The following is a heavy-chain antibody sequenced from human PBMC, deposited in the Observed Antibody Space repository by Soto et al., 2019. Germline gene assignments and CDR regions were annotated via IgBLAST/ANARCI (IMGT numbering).Heavy chain of an antibody. CDR3: AKARHQSNNYYGRDV. CDR1: GFTFSSYA. D-gene: IGHD2-2*01. V-gene: IGHV3-23*01. J-gene: IGHJ6*02. CDR2: ISGSGGST. Sequence: GWSLRLSCAASGFTFSSYAMSWVRQAPGKGLEWVSAISGSGGSTYYSDSVKGRFTISRDNSKNTLYLQMNSLRAADTAVYYCAKARHQSNNYYGRDVWGQGTTVTVSS.